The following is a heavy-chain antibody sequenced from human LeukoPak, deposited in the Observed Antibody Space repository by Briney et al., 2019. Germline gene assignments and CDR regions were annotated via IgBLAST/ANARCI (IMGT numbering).Heavy chain of an antibody. V-gene: IGHV3-72*01. CDR2: TRNKANSYIT. Sequence: VGSLRLSCAASGFTFSDHFLDWVRQAPGKGLEWVGRTRNKANSYITEYAASVKGRFTISRDDSKNSLYLQMSSLKTDDTAMYYCASIRGTFGYWGQGTLVTVSS. CDR1: GFTFSDHF. CDR3: ASIRGTFGY. D-gene: IGHD1-26*01. J-gene: IGHJ4*02.